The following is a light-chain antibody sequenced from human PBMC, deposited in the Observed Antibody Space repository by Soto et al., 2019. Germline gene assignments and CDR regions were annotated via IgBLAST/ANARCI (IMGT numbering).Light chain of an antibody. CDR2: GAS. V-gene: IGKV3-15*01. CDR3: QEYNTWPWT. Sequence: EIVLPQSPGTLSLSPGERATLSCRASQSVSSSYLAWYQQKPGQAPRLLIYGASTRATGIPARFSGSGSGTEFILTISSLQSEDLAVYYGQEYNTWPWTFGQGTKVDI. J-gene: IGKJ1*01. CDR1: QSVSSSY.